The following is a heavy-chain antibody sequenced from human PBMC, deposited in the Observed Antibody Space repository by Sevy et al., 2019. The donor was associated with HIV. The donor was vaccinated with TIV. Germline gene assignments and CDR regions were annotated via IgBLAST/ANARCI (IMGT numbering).Heavy chain of an antibody. V-gene: IGHV3-73*01. CDR3: TRREMGSSSWYPYFDS. Sequence: GGSLRLSCAASGFTFSGSAIHWVRQASGKGLEWIGRIRNKANSYATAYAESVKGRFTISRVDSKNTAYLQMNSLKTDDTAVYYCTRREMGSSSWYPYFDSWGQGTLVTVSS. D-gene: IGHD6-13*01. CDR2: IRNKANSYAT. J-gene: IGHJ4*02. CDR1: GFTFSGSA.